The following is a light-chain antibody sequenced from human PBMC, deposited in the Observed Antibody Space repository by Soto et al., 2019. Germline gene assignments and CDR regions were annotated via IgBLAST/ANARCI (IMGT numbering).Light chain of an antibody. CDR1: QDISNY. Sequence: DIQVTQSPSSLSASVGDRVTITCRASQDISNYLAWYQLKPGKVPKVLIHTASTLQSGVPSRFSGSGSGTNFTLTSSSLQPEDFATYYCQKYDSAPTTLGGGTKVEIK. J-gene: IGKJ4*01. CDR3: QKYDSAPTT. V-gene: IGKV1-27*01. CDR2: TAS.